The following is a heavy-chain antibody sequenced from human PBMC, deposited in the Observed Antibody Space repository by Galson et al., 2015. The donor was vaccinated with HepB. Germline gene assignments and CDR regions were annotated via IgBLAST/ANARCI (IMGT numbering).Heavy chain of an antibody. Sequence: SVKVSCKASGYTFTGYYMHWVRQAPGQGLEWMGWINPNSGGTNYAQKFQGWVTMTRDTSISTAYMELSRLRSDDTAVYYCARGFRVVTRGWFDPWGQVTLVTVSS. CDR1: GYTFTGYY. J-gene: IGHJ5*02. CDR3: ARGFRVVTRGWFDP. V-gene: IGHV1-2*04. D-gene: IGHD4-23*01. CDR2: INPNSGGT.